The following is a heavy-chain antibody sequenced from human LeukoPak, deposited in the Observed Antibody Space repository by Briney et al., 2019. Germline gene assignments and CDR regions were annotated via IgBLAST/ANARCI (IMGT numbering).Heavy chain of an antibody. J-gene: IGHJ5*02. D-gene: IGHD4-17*01. Sequence: SETLSLTCTVSGGSISSSSYYWGWIRQPPGKGLEWIGSIYYSGSTYYNPSLKSRVTISVDTSKNQFSLKLSSVTAADTAVYYGARQATVTKRVWFDAWGQGTLVTVSS. CDR2: IYYSGST. CDR1: GGSISSSSYY. CDR3: ARQATVTKRVWFDA. V-gene: IGHV4-39*01.